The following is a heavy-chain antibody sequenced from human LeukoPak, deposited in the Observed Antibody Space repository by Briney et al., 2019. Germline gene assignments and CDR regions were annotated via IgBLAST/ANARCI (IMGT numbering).Heavy chain of an antibody. D-gene: IGHD3-22*01. J-gene: IGHJ4*02. CDR2: IIPIFGTA. CDR3: AREESVTYYYDSSGYYYGAPFDY. CDR1: GYTFTGYY. V-gene: IGHV1-69*13. Sequence: ASVKVSCKASGYTFTGYYMHWVRQAPGQGLEWMGGIIPIFGTANYAQKFQGRVTITADESTSTAYMELSSLRSEDTAVYYCAREESVTYYYDSSGYYYGAPFDYWGQGTLVTVSS.